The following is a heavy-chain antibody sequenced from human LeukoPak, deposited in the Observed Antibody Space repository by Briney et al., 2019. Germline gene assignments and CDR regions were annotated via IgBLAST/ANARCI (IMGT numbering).Heavy chain of an antibody. J-gene: IGHJ5*02. CDR2: INHSGST. V-gene: IGHV4-34*01. CDR1: GGSFSGYY. CDR3: ARGGRLLWFGELVHSCWFDP. D-gene: IGHD3-10*01. Sequence: PSETLSLTCAVYGGSFSGYYWSWIRQPPGKGLEWIGEINHSGSTNYNPSLKSRVTISVDTSKNQFSLKLSSVTAADTAVYYCARGGRLLWFGELVHSCWFDPWGQGTLVPVSS.